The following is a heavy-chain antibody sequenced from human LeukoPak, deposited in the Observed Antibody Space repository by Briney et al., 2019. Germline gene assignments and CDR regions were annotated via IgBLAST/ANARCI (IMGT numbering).Heavy chain of an antibody. V-gene: IGHV1-18*01. D-gene: IGHD3-22*01. CDR3: ASMRGDSSGYYYDYWYFDL. J-gene: IGHJ2*01. Sequence: ASVKVSCKASGYTFTSYGTGWVRQAPGQGLEWMGWISAYNGNTNYAQKLQGRVTMTTDTSTSTAYMELRSLRSDDTAVYYCASMRGDSSGYYYDYWYFDLWGRGTLVTVSS. CDR1: GYTFTSYG. CDR2: ISAYNGNT.